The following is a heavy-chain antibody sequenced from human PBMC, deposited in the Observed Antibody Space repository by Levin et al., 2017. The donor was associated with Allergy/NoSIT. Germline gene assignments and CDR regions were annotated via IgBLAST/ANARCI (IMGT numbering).Heavy chain of an antibody. CDR3: ARRNSLYDSSGYYCAYDY. D-gene: IGHD3-22*01. V-gene: IGHV3-53*01. Sequence: GGSLRLSCAASGFTVSSNYMSWVRQAPGKGLEWVSVIYSGGRTYYADSVKGRFTISRDNSKNTLYLQMNSLRAEDTAVYYCARRNSLYDSSGYYCAYDYWGQGTLVTVSS. CDR1: GFTVSSNY. CDR2: IYSGGRT. J-gene: IGHJ4*02.